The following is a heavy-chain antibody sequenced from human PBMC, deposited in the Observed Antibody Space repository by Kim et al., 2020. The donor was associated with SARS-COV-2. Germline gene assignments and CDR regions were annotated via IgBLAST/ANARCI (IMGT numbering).Heavy chain of an antibody. CDR3: VKDRRWQRLGGSFEN. Sequence: GDSVKGRFTISRDNSKDTVFLQMNSLRVDDTAIYYCVKDRRWQRLGGSFENWGQGSLVTVS. V-gene: IGHV3-23*02. J-gene: IGHJ4*02. D-gene: IGHD5-12*01.